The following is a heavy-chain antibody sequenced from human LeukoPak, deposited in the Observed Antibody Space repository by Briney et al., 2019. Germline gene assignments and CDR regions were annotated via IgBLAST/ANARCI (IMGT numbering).Heavy chain of an antibody. V-gene: IGHV3-23*01. CDR1: GFTFNSYA. Sequence: GGSLRLSCAASGFTFNSYAMSWVRQAPGKGLEWVSSISSTGSGTYYADSVKGRFTISRDNSKNTLYLRMNSLRAEDTAAYYCAKRDSSGWYSLDYWGQGTLVTVS. D-gene: IGHD6-19*01. CDR2: ISSTGSGT. CDR3: AKRDSSGWYSLDY. J-gene: IGHJ4*02.